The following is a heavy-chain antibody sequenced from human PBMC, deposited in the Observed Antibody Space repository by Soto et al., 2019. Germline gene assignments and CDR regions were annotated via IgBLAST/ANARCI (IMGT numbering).Heavy chain of an antibody. CDR1: GFTFIIYW. D-gene: IGHD1-26*01. V-gene: IGHV3-74*01. CDR2: IKSDGTGT. Sequence: WGSLRLSCAASGFTFIIYWMHFCRQVPWKGLVWVSRIKSDGTGTSYADSVKGRFTISRDSAKNTLYLQMNSLRAEDTAIYYCENSYWPVGNYWGQGIPVTVSS. CDR3: ENSYWPVGNY. J-gene: IGHJ4*02.